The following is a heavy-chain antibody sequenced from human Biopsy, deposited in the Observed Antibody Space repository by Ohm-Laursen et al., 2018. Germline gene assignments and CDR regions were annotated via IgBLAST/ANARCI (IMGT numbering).Heavy chain of an antibody. CDR3: ARGGNGYNYVTPGTWFDP. CDR2: IFYSGST. D-gene: IGHD5-24*01. V-gene: IGHV4-59*07. J-gene: IGHJ5*02. Sequence: SDTLSLTWSVSGGSISSYYWSWIRQSPGKGLEWIGFIFYSGSTYYNPSLKSRTTISVDSSKNQFSLRLRSVTAADTAVYYCARGGNGYNYVTPGTWFDPWGRGTPVTVSS. CDR1: GGSISSYY.